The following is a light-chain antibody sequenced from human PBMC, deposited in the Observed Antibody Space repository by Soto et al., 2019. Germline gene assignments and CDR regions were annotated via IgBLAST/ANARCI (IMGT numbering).Light chain of an antibody. V-gene: IGKV3-15*01. J-gene: IGKJ1*01. Sequence: EIVMTQSTATQSVSPGERATLSCRASQSVSSNLAWYQQKPGQAPRLLIYGASTRATGIPARFSGSGSGTDFTLTISRLEPEDFAVYYCQHYNNWPWTFGLGTKVDIK. CDR3: QHYNNWPWT. CDR2: GAS. CDR1: QSVSSN.